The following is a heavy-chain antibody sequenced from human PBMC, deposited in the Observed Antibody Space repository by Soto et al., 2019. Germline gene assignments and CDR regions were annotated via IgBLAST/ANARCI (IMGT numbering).Heavy chain of an antibody. V-gene: IGHV3-23*01. CDR3: GNRGVGGTDFDY. CDR1: GVTFDILA. Sequence: HPGCSLRLARGSSGVTFDILAITVPRQAPRKGLEWISTIVRSGDTTYYADSVKGRFTISRDNSNKTLYLQMNSLRAEHTALFYRGNRGVGGTDFDYWGKGTVVTVSS. J-gene: IGHJ4*02. D-gene: IGHD3-10*01. CDR2: IVRSGDTT.